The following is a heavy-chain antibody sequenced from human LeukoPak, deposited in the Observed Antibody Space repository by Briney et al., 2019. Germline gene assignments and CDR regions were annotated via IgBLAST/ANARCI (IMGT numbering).Heavy chain of an antibody. CDR3: ARAGYSSSWYAQFPFSFDY. D-gene: IGHD6-13*01. V-gene: IGHV4-34*01. Sequence: SETLSLTCAVYGGSSSGYYWSWIRQPPGKGLEWIGEINHSGSTNYNPSLKSRVTISVDTSKNQFSLKLSSVTAADTAVYYCARAGYSSSWYAQFPFSFDYWGQGTLVTVSS. J-gene: IGHJ4*02. CDR2: INHSGST. CDR1: GGSSSGYY.